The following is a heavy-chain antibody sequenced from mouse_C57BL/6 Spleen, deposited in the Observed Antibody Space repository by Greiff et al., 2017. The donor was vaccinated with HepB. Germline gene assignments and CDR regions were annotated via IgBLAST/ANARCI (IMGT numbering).Heavy chain of an antibody. CDR3: ARDGITTFFDY. Sequence: DVQLQESGPGLVKPSQSLSLTCSVTGYSITSGYYWNWIRQFPGNKLEWMGYISYDGSNNYNPTLKNRISITRDTSKNQFLLKLNSVTTEDTATYYCARDGITTFFDYWGQGTTLTVSS. CDR1: GYSITSGYY. CDR2: ISYDGSN. V-gene: IGHV3-6*01. D-gene: IGHD1-1*01. J-gene: IGHJ2*01.